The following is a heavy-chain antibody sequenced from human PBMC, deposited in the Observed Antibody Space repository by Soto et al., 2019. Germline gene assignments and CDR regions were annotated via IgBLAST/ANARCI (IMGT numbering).Heavy chain of an antibody. D-gene: IGHD5-12*01. J-gene: IGHJ4*02. V-gene: IGHV1-3*01. CDR3: ARDREAQWLRIPQREYDY. CDR1: GYTFTSYA. Sequence: GASVKVSCKASGYTFTSYAMHWVRQAPGQRLEWMGWINAGNGNTKYSQKFQGRVTITRDTSASTAYMELSSLRSEDTAVYYCARDREAQWLRIPQREYDYWGQGTLVTVSS. CDR2: INAGNGNT.